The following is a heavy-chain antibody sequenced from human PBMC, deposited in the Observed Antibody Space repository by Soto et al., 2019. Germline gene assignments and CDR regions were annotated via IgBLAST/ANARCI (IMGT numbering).Heavy chain of an antibody. V-gene: IGHV1-2*02. D-gene: IGHD2-21*02. J-gene: IGHJ4*02. CDR3: ARQLAYCAGDCYTEPIDY. CDR1: GYTFTAYY. Sequence: QAQLVQSGAEAKKPGASVKVSCEASGYTFTAYYIHWVRQAPGQGLEWMGWVNPNTGDTKYAPKFQGTVTMTRDTSISTAYMELKRLRSDDTAVYYCARQLAYCAGDCYTEPIDYWGQGTLVTVSS. CDR2: VNPNTGDT.